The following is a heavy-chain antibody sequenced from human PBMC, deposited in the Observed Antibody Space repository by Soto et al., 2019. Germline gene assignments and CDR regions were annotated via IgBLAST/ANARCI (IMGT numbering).Heavy chain of an antibody. V-gene: IGHV3-7*01. CDR3: ARQGRGRFSWYFDL. J-gene: IGHJ2*01. CDR1: EFIFSTYW. Sequence: DVQLVESGGGLVQPGGSLRLSCAASEFIFSTYWMSWVRQAPGKGLEWVATIKQEGSETYYVDSVEGRFTISRDNAKNSLHLQMNSLRVEDTAVYYCARQGRGRFSWYFDLWGRGTLVTVSS. D-gene: IGHD3-3*01. CDR2: IKQEGSET.